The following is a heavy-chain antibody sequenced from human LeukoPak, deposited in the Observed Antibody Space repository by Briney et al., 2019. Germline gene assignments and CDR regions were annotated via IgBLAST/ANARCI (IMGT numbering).Heavy chain of an antibody. CDR2: ISAYNGNT. D-gene: IGHD3-22*01. V-gene: IGHV1-18*01. Sequence: GASVKVSCKASGYTFTSYGISWVRQAPGQGLEWMGWISAYNGNTNYAQKLQGRVTMTTDTSTSTAYMELRSLRSDDTAVYYCARLGAPYYYDSSGNDAFDIWGQGTMVTVSS. CDR1: GYTFTSYG. CDR3: ARLGAPYYYDSSGNDAFDI. J-gene: IGHJ3*02.